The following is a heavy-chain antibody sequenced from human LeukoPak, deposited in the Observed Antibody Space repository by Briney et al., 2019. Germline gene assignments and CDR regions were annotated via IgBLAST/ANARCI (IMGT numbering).Heavy chain of an antibody. V-gene: IGHV3-23*01. D-gene: IGHD4-23*01. CDR3: AKGISGAVVTPGPFDD. CDR2: ISGSGGST. J-gene: IGHJ4*02. Sequence: AGGSLRLSCAASGFTFSSYAMSWVRQAPGKGLEWVSAISGSGGSTYYADSVKGRFTISRDNSKNTLYLQMNSLRAEDTAVYYCAKGISGAVVTPGPFDDWGQGTLVTVSS. CDR1: GFTFSSYA.